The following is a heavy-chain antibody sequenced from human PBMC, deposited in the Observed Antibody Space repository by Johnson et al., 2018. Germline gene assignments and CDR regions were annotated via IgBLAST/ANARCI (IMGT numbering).Heavy chain of an antibody. V-gene: IGHV4-59*01. CDR2: IYYSGST. Sequence: QVQLQESGPGLVKPSETLSLTCTVSGGSISSYYWSWIRQPPGQGLEWIGYIYYSGSTNYNPSLKSRVTISVETSKNQFSLKLSSVTAADTAVYYCARGPYGDYVRGAFDIWGQGTMVTVSS. CDR1: GGSISSYY. D-gene: IGHD4-17*01. J-gene: IGHJ3*02. CDR3: ARGPYGDYVRGAFDI.